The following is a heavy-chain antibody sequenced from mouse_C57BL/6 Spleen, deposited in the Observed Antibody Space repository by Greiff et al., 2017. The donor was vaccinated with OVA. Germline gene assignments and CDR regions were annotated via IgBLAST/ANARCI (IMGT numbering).Heavy chain of an antibody. CDR2: FHPYNDDT. Sequence: QVQLKQSGAELVKPGASAKMSCKASGYTFTTYPIEWMKQNHGKSLEWIGNFHPYNDDTKYNEKFKGKATLTVEKSSSTVYLELSRLTSDDSAVYYCARQNPYYYAMDYWGQGTSVTVSS. CDR1: GYTFTTYP. V-gene: IGHV1-47*01. J-gene: IGHJ4*01. CDR3: ARQNPYYYAMDY.